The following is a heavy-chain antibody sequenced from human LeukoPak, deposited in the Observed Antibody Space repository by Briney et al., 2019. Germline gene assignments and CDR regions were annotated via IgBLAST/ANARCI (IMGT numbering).Heavy chain of an antibody. Sequence: SETLSLTCTVSGGSIGSYYWSWIRQPPGKGLEWIGYIYYSGSTNYNPSLKSRVTISVDTSKNQFSLRLSSVTAADTAVYYCARGDYGDAHDYWGQGTLVTVSS. D-gene: IGHD4-17*01. CDR3: ARGDYGDAHDY. CDR1: GGSIGSYY. V-gene: IGHV4-59*01. CDR2: IYYSGST. J-gene: IGHJ4*02.